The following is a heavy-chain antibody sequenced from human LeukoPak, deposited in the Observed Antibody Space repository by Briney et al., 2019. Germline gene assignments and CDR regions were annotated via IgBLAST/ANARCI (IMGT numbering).Heavy chain of an antibody. CDR3: ARQRRDYDILTGYYSWFDP. Sequence: PSEILSLTCTVSGGSISSYYWSWIRQPPGKGLEWIGYIYYSGSTNYNPSLKSRVTISVDTSKNQFSLKLSSVTAADTAVYYCARQRRDYDILTGYYSWFDPWGQGTLVTVSS. CDR1: GGSISSYY. V-gene: IGHV4-59*08. CDR2: IYYSGST. J-gene: IGHJ5*02. D-gene: IGHD3-9*01.